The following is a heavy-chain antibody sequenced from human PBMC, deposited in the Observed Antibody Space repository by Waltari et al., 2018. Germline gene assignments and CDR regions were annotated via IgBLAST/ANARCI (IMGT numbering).Heavy chain of an antibody. CDR1: GFTFSSSW. CDR3: TRDYDYTPPWLDP. V-gene: IGHV3-7*01. Sequence: EVQLVESGGGLVQPGGSLRLSCAASGFTFSSSWMSWVRQAPGKGLEWVANIKQDGSEKYYVDSVKGRFTISRDNAKNSLYLQMNSLRAEDTAVYYCTRDYDYTPPWLDPWGQGTLVTVSS. CDR2: IKQDGSEK. D-gene: IGHD3-16*01. J-gene: IGHJ5*02.